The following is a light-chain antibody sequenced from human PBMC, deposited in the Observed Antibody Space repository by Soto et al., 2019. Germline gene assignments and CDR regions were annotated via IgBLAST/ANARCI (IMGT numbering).Light chain of an antibody. Sequence: EIVLTQSPATLSLSPGERATLSCRASQGVSSSLAWYQQKPGQAPRLLIYDASNRATGIPARFSGSGSGTDFTLTISSLEPEDFAVYYCQRRSNWQGTFGQGTKVEIK. CDR3: QRRSNWQGT. CDR2: DAS. V-gene: IGKV3-11*01. CDR1: QGVSSS. J-gene: IGKJ1*01.